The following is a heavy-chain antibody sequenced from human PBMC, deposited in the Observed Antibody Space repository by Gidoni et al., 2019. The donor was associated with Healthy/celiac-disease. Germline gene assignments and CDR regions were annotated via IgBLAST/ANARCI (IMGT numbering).Heavy chain of an antibody. CDR2: IKSKTDGGTT. V-gene: IGHV3-15*01. D-gene: IGHD3-22*01. J-gene: IGHJ4*02. Sequence: EVQLVESGGGLVKPGGSLRLSCAASGFTFSNAWMSWVRQAPGKGLGWVGRIKSKTDGGTTDYAAPVKGRFTISRDDSKNTLYLQMNSLKTEDTAVYYCTTSPYYYDSSGDYWGQGTLVTVSS. CDR1: GFTFSNAW. CDR3: TTSPYYYDSSGDY.